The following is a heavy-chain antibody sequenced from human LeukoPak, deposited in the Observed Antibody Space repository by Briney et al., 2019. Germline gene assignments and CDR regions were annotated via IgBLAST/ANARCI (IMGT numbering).Heavy chain of an antibody. J-gene: IGHJ4*02. D-gene: IGHD1-1*01. CDR2: INNDAKEK. V-gene: IGHV3-7*01. CDR3: ARSPTTGTTDF. CDR1: GFPFGDYW. Sequence: GGSLRLSCAVSGFPFGDYWMSWVRQPPGKGLEWVANINNDAKEKYYVDSAMGRFTISRDNAKNSLYLQMNSLTVEDTAVYFCARSPTTGTTDFWGQGTLVTVSS.